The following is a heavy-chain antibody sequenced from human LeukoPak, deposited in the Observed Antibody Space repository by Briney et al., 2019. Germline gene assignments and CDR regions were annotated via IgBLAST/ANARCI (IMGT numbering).Heavy chain of an antibody. V-gene: IGHV1-18*01. CDR3: ARMSNWKYQGFES. CDR2: IGTYNGHT. J-gene: IGHJ4*02. Sequence: GASVKVSCKASGYTFTSYDINWVRQAPGQGLERMGWIGTYNGHTNYAQKLQGRVTLTTDTSTSTAYMELRSLRSDDTAVYYCARMSNWKYQGFESWGQGTLVTVFS. CDR1: GYTFTSYD. D-gene: IGHD1-7*01.